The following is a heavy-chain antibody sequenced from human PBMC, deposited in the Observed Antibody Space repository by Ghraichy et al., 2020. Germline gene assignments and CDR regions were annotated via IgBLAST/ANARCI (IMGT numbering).Heavy chain of an antibody. D-gene: IGHD3-9*01. CDR1: GFTFDDYA. CDR3: AKGEDWRVAYYFDY. V-gene: IGHV3-9*01. Sequence: GGSLRLSCAASGFTFDDYAMHWVRQAPGKGLEWVSGISWNSGSIGYADSVKGRFTISRDNAKNSLYLQMNSLRAEDTALYYCAKGEDWRVAYYFDYWGQGTLVTVSS. CDR2: ISWNSGSI. J-gene: IGHJ4*02.